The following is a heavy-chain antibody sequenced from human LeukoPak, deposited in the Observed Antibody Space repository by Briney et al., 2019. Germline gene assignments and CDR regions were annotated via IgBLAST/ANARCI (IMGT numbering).Heavy chain of an antibody. J-gene: IGHJ6*02. CDR3: AIVPYYYDSGSDYYYGMDV. CDR2: IYSSGIT. Sequence: SETLSLTCTVTGGSISGYCWSWIRQPPGKGLELIAYIYSSGITNYNPSLKSRVTISVDTSKTQFSLRLGSVTAADTAVYFCAIVPYYYDSGSDYYYGMDVWGQGTTVTVSS. CDR1: GGSISGYC. V-gene: IGHV4-59*01. D-gene: IGHD3-10*01.